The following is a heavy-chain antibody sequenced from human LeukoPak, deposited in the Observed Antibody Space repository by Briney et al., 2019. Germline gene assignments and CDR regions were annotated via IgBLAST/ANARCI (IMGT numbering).Heavy chain of an antibody. D-gene: IGHD5-12*01. J-gene: IGHJ5*02. V-gene: IGHV4-4*07. CDR2: LYTTGST. CDR3: ARGGYDFYRFDP. Sequence: GLXXXVRLYTTGSTNYHPSLKTLVTMSVDTSKNQFSLKLTSVTAPDTAVYYCARGGYDFYRFDPWGQGTLVTVSS.